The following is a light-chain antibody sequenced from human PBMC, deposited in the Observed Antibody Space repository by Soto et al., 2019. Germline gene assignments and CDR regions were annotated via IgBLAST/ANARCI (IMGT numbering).Light chain of an antibody. V-gene: IGKV1-33*01. Sequence: DIQMTPSPSSLSASVGHTVTIICQASQDIKNYLNWYQQKSGKAPKLLIYDASDLETGVPSRFSGSGSGTDFTFTINSLQPEDIATYYCQQYDNHPLTFGGGTKVDIK. CDR3: QQYDNHPLT. J-gene: IGKJ4*01. CDR1: QDIKNY. CDR2: DAS.